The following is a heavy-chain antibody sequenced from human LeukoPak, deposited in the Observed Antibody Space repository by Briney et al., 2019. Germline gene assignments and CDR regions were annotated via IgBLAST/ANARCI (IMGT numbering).Heavy chain of an antibody. V-gene: IGHV6-1*01. CDR3: ARVSCSSTSCPRRDALDV. CDR1: GDSVSSNSAA. Sequence: SQTLSLTCAISGDSVSSNSAAWNWIRQSPSRGLEWLGRTYYRSKWYNDYAVSVKSRITINPDTSKNQFSLQLNSVTPEDTAVYYCARVSCSSTSCPRRDALDVWGQGTMVTVSS. J-gene: IGHJ3*01. D-gene: IGHD2-2*01. CDR2: TYYRSKWYN.